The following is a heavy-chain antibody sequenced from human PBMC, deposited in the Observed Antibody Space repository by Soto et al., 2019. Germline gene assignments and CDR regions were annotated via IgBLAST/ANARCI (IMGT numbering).Heavy chain of an antibody. Sequence: EVQLVESGGGLVKPGGSLRLSCAASGFTFSNAWMSWVRQAPGKGLEWVGRIKSKTDGGTTDYAAPVKGRFTISRDDSKNTLYLQMNSLKTEDTAVYYCTLPQRGIYDYIWGSYGFDYYYYMDVWGKGTTVTVSS. CDR3: TLPQRGIYDYIWGSYGFDYYYYMDV. V-gene: IGHV3-15*01. D-gene: IGHD3-16*01. CDR2: IKSKTDGGTT. J-gene: IGHJ6*03. CDR1: GFTFSNAW.